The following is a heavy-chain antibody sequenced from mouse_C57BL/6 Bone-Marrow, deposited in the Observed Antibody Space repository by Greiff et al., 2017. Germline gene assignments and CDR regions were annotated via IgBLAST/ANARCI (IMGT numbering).Heavy chain of an antibody. V-gene: IGHV10-1*01. CDR2: IRSKSNNYAT. J-gene: IGHJ1*03. Sequence: EVQLVESGGGLVQPKGSLKLSCAASGFSFNTYAMNWVRQAPGKGLEWVARIRSKSNNYATYYADSVKDRFTISRDDSESMLYLQMNNLKTEDTAMYYGVRHVGSSPDWYFDVWGTGTTVTVSS. D-gene: IGHD1-1*01. CDR1: GFSFNTYA. CDR3: VRHVGSSPDWYFDV.